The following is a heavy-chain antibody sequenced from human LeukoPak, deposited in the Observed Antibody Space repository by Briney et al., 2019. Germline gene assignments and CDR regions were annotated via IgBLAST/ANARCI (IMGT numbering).Heavy chain of an antibody. CDR1: GFTFSNYA. Sequence: GGSLRLSCAPSGFTFSNYAMNCVRQAPGKRLEWVATISHSGTITHYADSVKGRFTVSRDNSKKQLYLQVNSLRAEDTAVYYCARDRVTAFGGGNWFDPWGQGTLVTVSS. J-gene: IGHJ5*02. V-gene: IGHV3-23*01. CDR3: ARDRVTAFGGGNWFDP. CDR2: ISHSGTIT. D-gene: IGHD3-16*01.